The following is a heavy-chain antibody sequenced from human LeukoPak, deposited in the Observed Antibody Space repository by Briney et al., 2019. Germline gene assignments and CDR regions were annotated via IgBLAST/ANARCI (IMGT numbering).Heavy chain of an antibody. J-gene: IGHJ4*02. CDR1: GFTFSNYW. V-gene: IGHV3-23*01. CDR3: AKGVNSGSSYFDY. D-gene: IGHD1-26*01. CDR2: ISGSGAST. Sequence: PGGSLRLSCAASGFTFSNYWMSWVRQAPGKGLEWVSAISGSGASTYYADSVKGRFTISRDNSKNTLYLQMNSLRAEDTAVYYCAKGVNSGSSYFDYWGQGTLVTVSS.